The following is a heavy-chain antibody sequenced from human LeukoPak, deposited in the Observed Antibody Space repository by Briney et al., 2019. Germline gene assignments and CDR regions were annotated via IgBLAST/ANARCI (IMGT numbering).Heavy chain of an antibody. CDR1: GYTFTGYY. CDR2: INPNSGGT. CDR3: ARGPSLYIVVADYYYYYMDV. Sequence: ASVKVSCKASGYTFTGYYVHWVRQAPGQGLEWMGWINPNSGGTNYAQKFQGRVTMTRDTSISTAYMELSRLRSDDTAVYYCARGPSLYIVVADYYYYYMDVWGKGTTVTVSS. J-gene: IGHJ6*03. V-gene: IGHV1-2*02. D-gene: IGHD2-2*01.